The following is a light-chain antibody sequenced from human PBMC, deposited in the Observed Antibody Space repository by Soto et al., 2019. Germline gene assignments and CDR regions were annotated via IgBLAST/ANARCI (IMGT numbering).Light chain of an antibody. V-gene: IGKV3-15*01. CDR2: GAS. Sequence: EIVLTQSPATLSLSPGERATLSCRASQNVGGYLAWYQQKHGQAPRLLIHGASTRATGFPARFSGSGSGTDLTITISSLQSEDFAVYYCQQYNNWPWTFGQGTKVDIK. CDR1: QNVGGY. CDR3: QQYNNWPWT. J-gene: IGKJ1*01.